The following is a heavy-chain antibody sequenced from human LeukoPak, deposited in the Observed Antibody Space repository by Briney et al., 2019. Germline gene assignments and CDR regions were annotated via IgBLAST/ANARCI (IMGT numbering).Heavy chain of an antibody. J-gene: IGHJ2*01. D-gene: IGHD4-17*01. V-gene: IGHV4-4*07. CDR2: IYSSRST. Sequence: SETLSLTCSVSGGSISSYYWSWIRQPAGRGLEWIGRIYSSRSTNYNPSLKSRVTMSVDTSKNQFSLKLRSVTAADTAVYYCARDYGDIPPDWYYDLWGRGTLVTVSS. CDR3: ARDYGDIPPDWYYDL. CDR1: GGSISSYY.